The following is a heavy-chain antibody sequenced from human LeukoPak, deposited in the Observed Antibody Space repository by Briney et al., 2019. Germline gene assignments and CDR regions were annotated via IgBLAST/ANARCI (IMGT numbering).Heavy chain of an antibody. CDR1: GSTFTGYY. Sequence: ASVKVSCKASGSTFTGYYMHWVRQAPGQGLEWMGWINPNSGGTNYAQKFQGRVTMTRDTSISTAYMELSRLTSDDTALYYCARTYTAVHYFDYWGQGTLVTVSS. V-gene: IGHV1-2*02. J-gene: IGHJ4*02. CDR2: INPNSGGT. CDR3: ARTYTAVHYFDY. D-gene: IGHD2-21*02.